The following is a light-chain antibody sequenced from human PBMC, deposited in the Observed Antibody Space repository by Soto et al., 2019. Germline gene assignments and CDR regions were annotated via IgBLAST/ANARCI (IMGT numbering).Light chain of an antibody. CDR1: QTIMTY. Sequence: RTQTKLSLSVTPGQPAAISCLAIQTIMTYLNWYQLKPGKPPRLLIYAASSLQSGVPSRFSGSGSGTDFTLTISSLQPEDFATYSCQQSYNSPQTFGRGSNV. J-gene: IGKJ1*01. CDR2: AAS. V-gene: IGKV1-39*01. CDR3: QQSYNSPQT.